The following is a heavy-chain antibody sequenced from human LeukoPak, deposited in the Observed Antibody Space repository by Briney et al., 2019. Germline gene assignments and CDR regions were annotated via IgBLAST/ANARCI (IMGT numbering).Heavy chain of an antibody. Sequence: PGRSLRLSCAASGFTFSSYGMHWVRQAPGKGLEWVAVIWYDGTNKYYADSVKGRFTISRDKSKNTLDLQMSSLRVEDTAVYYCARDPGPTLVRGVISYFDYWGQGTLVTVSS. J-gene: IGHJ4*02. CDR2: IWYDGTNK. CDR3: ARDPGPTLVRGVISYFDY. V-gene: IGHV3-33*01. D-gene: IGHD3-10*01. CDR1: GFTFSSYG.